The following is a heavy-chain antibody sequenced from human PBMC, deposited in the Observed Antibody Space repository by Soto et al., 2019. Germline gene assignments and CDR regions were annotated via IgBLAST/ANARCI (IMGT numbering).Heavy chain of an antibody. CDR2: IYPDDSDT. J-gene: IGHJ4*02. V-gene: IGHV5-51*01. CDR3: AGRQATGPFNY. Sequence: GESLKISCKGSGYSFTTYWIGWVRQMPGKGLELMGIIYPDDSDTRYSPSFQGQVTISADKSITTAYLHWSSLKASDTAMYYYAGRQATGPFNYWGREPLVTVS. CDR1: GYSFTTYW. D-gene: IGHD1-1*01.